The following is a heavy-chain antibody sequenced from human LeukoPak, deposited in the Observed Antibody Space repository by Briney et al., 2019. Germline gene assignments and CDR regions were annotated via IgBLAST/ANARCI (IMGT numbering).Heavy chain of an antibody. CDR3: ARVAPYYYDSSGTLYYFDY. V-gene: IGHV4-31*03. J-gene: IGHJ4*02. CDR1: GGSISSGGYY. D-gene: IGHD3-22*01. CDR2: IYYSGST. Sequence: SETLSLTCTVSGGSISSGGYYWSWIRQHPGKGLEWIGYIYYSGSTYYNPSLKSRVTISVDTSKNQFSLKLSSVTAADTAVYYYARVAPYYYDSSGTLYYFDYWGQGTLVTVSS.